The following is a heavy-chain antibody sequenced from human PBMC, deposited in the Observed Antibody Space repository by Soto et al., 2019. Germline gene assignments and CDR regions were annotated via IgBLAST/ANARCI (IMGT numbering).Heavy chain of an antibody. CDR3: ARSLGSGRAVAGTGWFEP. V-gene: IGHV5-51*01. D-gene: IGHD6-19*01. J-gene: IGHJ5*02. Sequence: GESLKISCKGSGYSFTSYWIGWVRQMPGKGLEWMGIIYPGDSDTRYSPSFQGQVTISADKSISTAYLRWSSLKASDTAMYYCARSLGSGRAVAGTGWFEPWGQGTLVTVSS. CDR2: IYPGDSDT. CDR1: GYSFTSYW.